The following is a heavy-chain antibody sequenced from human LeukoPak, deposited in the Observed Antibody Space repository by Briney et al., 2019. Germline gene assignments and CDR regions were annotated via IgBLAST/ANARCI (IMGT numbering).Heavy chain of an antibody. CDR2: IYRSGST. Sequence: SETLSLTCSVSSGSISNSTYYWGWIRQPPGKGLEWIGCIYRSGSTYYNASLKSRGTISVDTSKNQFSLKLNSVTAADTAVYFCARQVVAVAGTGYFDYWGQGTLVTVSS. D-gene: IGHD6-19*01. CDR3: ARQVVAVAGTGYFDY. CDR1: SGSISNSTYY. J-gene: IGHJ4*02. V-gene: IGHV4-39*01.